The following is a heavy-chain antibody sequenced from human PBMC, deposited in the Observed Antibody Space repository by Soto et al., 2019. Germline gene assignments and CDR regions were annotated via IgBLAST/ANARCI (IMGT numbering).Heavy chain of an antibody. CDR3: ARYARVPDS. CDR2: ISGSSTDI. V-gene: IGHV3-11*05. J-gene: IGHJ5*01. CDR1: GFTFRDSY. Sequence: QVQLVESGGGLVKPGGSLRLSCAASGFTFRDSYMSWVRQAPGKGLEYLSYISGSSTDIKYADSVTGRFTISRDNAKNSLYVEMNSLRAEDTAMDYCARYARVPDSWGQGTLVTVSS.